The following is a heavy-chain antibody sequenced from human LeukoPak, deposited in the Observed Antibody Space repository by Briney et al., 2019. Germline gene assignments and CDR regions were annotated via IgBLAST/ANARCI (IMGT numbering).Heavy chain of an antibody. CDR2: INTDGSSP. D-gene: IGHD6-13*01. Sequence: PGGSLRLSCAASEFTFGDYWMHWVRQVPGKGLVWVSHINTDGSSPTYGDSAKGRFTVSRDNAKNTLFLQMNRLRVEDTAVYYCVRGTAATAGIDYWGQGTLVTVSS. J-gene: IGHJ4*02. CDR3: VRGTAATAGIDY. CDR1: EFTFGDYW. V-gene: IGHV3-74*01.